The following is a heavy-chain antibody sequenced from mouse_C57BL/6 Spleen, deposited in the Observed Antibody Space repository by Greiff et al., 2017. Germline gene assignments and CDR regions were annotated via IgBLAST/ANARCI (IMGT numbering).Heavy chain of an antibody. CDR2: IDPENRDT. V-gene: IGHV14-4*01. J-gene: IGHJ1*03. CDR1: GFNIKDDY. CDR3: ARELTGSPYWYFDV. D-gene: IGHD4-1*01. Sequence: DVKLQESGAELERPGASVKLSCTASGFNIKDDYMHWVKQRPEQGLEWIGWIDPENRDTEYASKFQGKATITADKSSSTAYMQLSSLTSEDSAVYYCARELTGSPYWYFDVWGTGTTVTVSS.